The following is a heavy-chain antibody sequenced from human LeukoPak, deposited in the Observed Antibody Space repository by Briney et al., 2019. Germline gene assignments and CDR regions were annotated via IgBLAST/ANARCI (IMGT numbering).Heavy chain of an antibody. D-gene: IGHD6-19*01. CDR3: TWGSSGWYRGGLGY. V-gene: IGHV3-15*01. Sequence: GGSLRLSCAASGLTFSNAWMSWVRQAPGKGLEWVGRIKSKTDGGTTGYAAPVKGRFTISRDDSKNTLCLQMNSLKTEDTAVYYCTWGSSGWYRGGLGYWGQGTLVTVSS. J-gene: IGHJ4*02. CDR1: GLTFSNAW. CDR2: IKSKTDGGTT.